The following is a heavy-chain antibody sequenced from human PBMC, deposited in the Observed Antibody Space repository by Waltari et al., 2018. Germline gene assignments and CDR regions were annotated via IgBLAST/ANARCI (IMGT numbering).Heavy chain of an antibody. Sequence: RRGVREPPDKGLERIGHVHRSGRTNYNPACASRASVSLDTSRKQFSLRMLSATAADKAVEYCAGDLGRGLFLDSWGQGTLVTVSP. D-gene: IGHD2-15*01. CDR3: AGDLGRGLFLDS. V-gene: IGHV4-4*02. J-gene: IGHJ4*02. CDR2: VHRSGRT.